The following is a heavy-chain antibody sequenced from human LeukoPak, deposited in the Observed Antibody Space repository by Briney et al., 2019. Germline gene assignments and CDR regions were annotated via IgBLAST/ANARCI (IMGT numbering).Heavy chain of an antibody. J-gene: IGHJ4*02. V-gene: IGHV4-61*02. D-gene: IGHD3-22*01. CDR3: AREETITMIYGY. Sequence: PSQTLSLTCTVSGGSISSGSYYWSWIRQPAGKGLEWIGRIYTSGSTNYNPSLKSRVTISVDTSKNQFSLKLSSVTAADTAVYCCAREETITMIYGYWGQGTLVTVSS. CDR1: GGSISSGSYY. CDR2: IYTSGST.